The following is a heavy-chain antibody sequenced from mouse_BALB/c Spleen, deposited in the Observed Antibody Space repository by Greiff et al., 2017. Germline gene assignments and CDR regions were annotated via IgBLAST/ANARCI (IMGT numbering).Heavy chain of an antibody. J-gene: IGHJ1*01. CDR2: IYPGNSDT. CDR1: GYTFTSYW. Sequence: EVQLQESGTVLARPGASVKMSCKASGYTFTSYWMHWVKQRPGQGLEWIGAIYPGNSDTSYNQKFKGKAKLTAVTSTSTAYMELSSLTNEDSAVYYCTRGITTVVAPSWYFDVWGAGTTVTVSS. CDR3: TRGITTVVAPSWYFDV. V-gene: IGHV1-5*01. D-gene: IGHD1-1*01.